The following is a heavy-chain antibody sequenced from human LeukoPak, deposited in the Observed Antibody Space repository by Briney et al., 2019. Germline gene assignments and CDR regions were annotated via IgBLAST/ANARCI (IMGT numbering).Heavy chain of an antibody. CDR3: ARDRPHNWFDP. Sequence: GGSLRLSCAASGFTFSNFWMHWVRQASGKGLVWVSRISADGSDAVYADSVKGRFTISRDNTKNTLHLQMNNLRAEDTAVYYCARDRPHNWFDPWGQGTLVTVSS. V-gene: IGHV3-74*01. CDR2: ISADGSDA. CDR1: GFTFSNFW. J-gene: IGHJ5*02.